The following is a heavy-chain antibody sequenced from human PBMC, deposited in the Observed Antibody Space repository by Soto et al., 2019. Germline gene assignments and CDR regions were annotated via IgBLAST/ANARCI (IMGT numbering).Heavy chain of an antibody. J-gene: IGHJ5*01. V-gene: IGHV1-2*02. CDR3: ARSSGSYSRWFDS. Sequence: ASVKVSCKTSGYTFTAYYMHWLRQAPAHGLEWLGWTIPRTGGAKSSHKFQGRVSMTRNTSNTTAYMELTGLSTDDTAVYYCARSSGSYSRWFDSWGQGTLVTVSS. D-gene: IGHD3-10*01. CDR1: GYTFTAYY. CDR2: TIPRTGGA.